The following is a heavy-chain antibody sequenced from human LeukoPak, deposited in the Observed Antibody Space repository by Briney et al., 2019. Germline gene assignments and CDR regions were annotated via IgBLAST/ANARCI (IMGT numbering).Heavy chain of an antibody. CDR3: ASGVGYCSSTSCYTNAFDI. CDR2: IYYSGST. J-gene: IGHJ3*02. V-gene: IGHV4-39*01. Sequence: KPSETLSLTCTVSGGSISSSSYYWGWIRQPPGKGLEWIGSIYYSGSTYYNPSLKSRVTISVDTSKNQFSLKPSSVTAADTAVYYCASGVGYCSSTSCYTNAFDIWGQGTMVTVSS. CDR1: GGSISSSSYY. D-gene: IGHD2-2*02.